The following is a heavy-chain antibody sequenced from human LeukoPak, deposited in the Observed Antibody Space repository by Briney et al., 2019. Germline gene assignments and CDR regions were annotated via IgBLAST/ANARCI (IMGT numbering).Heavy chain of an antibody. Sequence: SVKVSCKASGGTFSSYAISWVRQAPGQGLEWMGRIIPILGIANYAQKFQGRVTITADKSTSTAYMELSSLRSEDTAVYYCARRGGSCYSDCWFDPWGQGTLVTVSS. CDR3: ARRGGSCYSDCWFDP. D-gene: IGHD2-15*01. V-gene: IGHV1-69*04. CDR2: IIPILGIA. CDR1: GGTFSSYA. J-gene: IGHJ5*02.